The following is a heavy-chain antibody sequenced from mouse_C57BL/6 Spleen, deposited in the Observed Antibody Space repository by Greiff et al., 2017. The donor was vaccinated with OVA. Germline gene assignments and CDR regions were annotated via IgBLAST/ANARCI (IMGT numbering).Heavy chain of an antibody. Sequence: EVKVVESGGGLVKPGGSLKLSCAASGFTFSDYGMHWVRQAPEKGLEWVAYISSGSSTIYYADTVQGRFTISRDNAKNTLFLQMTSLRSEDTTMYYCARDYYGSSLDYWGQGTTLTVSS. CDR2: ISSGSSTI. D-gene: IGHD1-1*01. CDR1: GFTFSDYG. J-gene: IGHJ2*01. CDR3: ARDYYGSSLDY. V-gene: IGHV5-17*01.